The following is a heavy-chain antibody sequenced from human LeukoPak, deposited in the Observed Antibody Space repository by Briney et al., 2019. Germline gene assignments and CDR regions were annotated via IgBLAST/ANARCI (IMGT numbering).Heavy chain of an antibody. Sequence: ASVKVSCKASGYTFTAYYMHWVRPAPGQGLEWMGWIHPISGGTNYEKKFQRRVTMTRDTSISTAYMELSRLRSDDTAVYYCARDRSGSYLSFEYFQHWGQGTLVTVSS. D-gene: IGHD1-26*01. J-gene: IGHJ1*01. CDR3: ARDRSGSYLSFEYFQH. CDR1: GYTFTAYY. CDR2: IHPISGGT. V-gene: IGHV1-2*02.